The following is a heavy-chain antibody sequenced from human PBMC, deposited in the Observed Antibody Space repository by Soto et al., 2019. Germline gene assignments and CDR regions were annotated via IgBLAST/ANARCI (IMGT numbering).Heavy chain of an antibody. D-gene: IGHD2-2*01. CDR3: ARAPAGGGGNWFDP. CDR2: MNPNSGNT. Sequence: QVQLVQSGAEVKKPGASVKVSCKASGYTFTSYDINWVRQATGQGLEWMGWMNPNSGNTAYAQKFQGRVTMNRNTSISTAYMGLASLGSEGTAVYSCARAPAGGGGNWFDPWGQGTLVTVSS. J-gene: IGHJ5*02. V-gene: IGHV1-8*01. CDR1: GYTFTSYD.